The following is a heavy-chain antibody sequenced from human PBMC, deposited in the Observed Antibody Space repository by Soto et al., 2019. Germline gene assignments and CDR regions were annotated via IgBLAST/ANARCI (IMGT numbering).Heavy chain of an antibody. CDR2: IYYSGST. D-gene: IGHD2-21*02. CDR1: GGSISSGGYY. CDR3: ARESGNLWYLAYAFDI. V-gene: IGHV4-31*03. Sequence: QVQLQESGPGLVKPSQTLSLTCTVSGGSISSGGYYWSWIRQHPGKGLEWIGYIYYSGSTYYNPSLKSRVTISVDTSKNQFSLKLSSVTAADTAVYYCARESGNLWYLAYAFDIWGQGTMVTVSS. J-gene: IGHJ3*02.